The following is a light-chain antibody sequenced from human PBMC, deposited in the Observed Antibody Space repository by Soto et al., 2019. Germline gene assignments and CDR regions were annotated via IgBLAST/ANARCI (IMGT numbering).Light chain of an antibody. Sequence: EIVLTQSPGTLSLSPGERATLSCRASQSVSSSYLAWYQQKPGQAPRLLIYGASSMATGIPDRFSGSGSGTDFTLTISRLEPEDVAVYYCQQYGSSQGLTFGGGTKVEIK. J-gene: IGKJ4*01. CDR3: QQYGSSQGLT. CDR2: GAS. V-gene: IGKV3-20*01. CDR1: QSVSSSY.